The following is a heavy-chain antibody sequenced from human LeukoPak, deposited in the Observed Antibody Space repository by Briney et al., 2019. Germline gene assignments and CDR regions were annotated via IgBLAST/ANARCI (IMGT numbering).Heavy chain of an antibody. Sequence: GGSLRLSCAASGFSFSGYGMHWVRQPPGKGLEWVAFIRYDGSNKYYADSVKGRFTISRDNSKNSLFLQMNSLRAEDTAVYFCTTDSGGGRPFDYWGQGTLVIVSS. CDR2: IRYDGSNK. J-gene: IGHJ4*02. CDR1: GFSFSGYG. D-gene: IGHD6-6*01. V-gene: IGHV3-30*02. CDR3: TTDSGGGRPFDY.